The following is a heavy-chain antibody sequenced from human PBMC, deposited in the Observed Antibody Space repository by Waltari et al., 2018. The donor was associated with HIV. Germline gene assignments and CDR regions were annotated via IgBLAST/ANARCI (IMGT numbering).Heavy chain of an antibody. J-gene: IGHJ6*02. V-gene: IGHV4-34*01. CDR3: ARGLGAAAGHYYYGMDV. CDR1: GGSFSGYY. CDR2: INHSGST. Sequence: QVQLQQWGAGRLKPSETLSLTCAVYGGSFSGYYWGWIRQPPGKGLEWIGEINHSGSTNYNPSLKSRVTISVDTSKNQFSLKLSSVTAADTAVYYCARGLGAAAGHYYYGMDVWGQGTTVTVSS. D-gene: IGHD6-13*01.